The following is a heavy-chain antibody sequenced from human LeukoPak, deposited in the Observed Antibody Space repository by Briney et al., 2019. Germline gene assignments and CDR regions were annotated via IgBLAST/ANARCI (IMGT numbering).Heavy chain of an antibody. D-gene: IGHD3-16*02. CDR1: GGSISSYY. J-gene: IGHJ4*02. CDR2: IYYSGST. V-gene: IGHV4-59*01. Sequence: SETLSLTCTVSGGSISSYYWSWIRQPPGKGLEWLGYIYYSGSTNYNPSLKSRVTISVDTSKNQFSLKLSSVTAADTAVYYCARGTTDYDYVWGSYRLDYWGQGTLVTVSS. CDR3: ARGTTDYDYVWGSYRLDY.